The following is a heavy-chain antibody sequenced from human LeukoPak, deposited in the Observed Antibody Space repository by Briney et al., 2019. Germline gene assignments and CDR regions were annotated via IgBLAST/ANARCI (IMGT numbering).Heavy chain of an antibody. CDR3: ARSTNFSSGLGW. CDR2: INPNSGGT. J-gene: IGHJ4*02. V-gene: IGHV1-2*02. CDR1: GYTFTGYY. D-gene: IGHD6-19*01. Sequence: ASVKVSCKASGYTFTGYYMHWVRQAPGQGLEWMGWINPNSGGTNYAQKFQGRVTRTRDTSISTAYMELSRLRSDDTAVYYCARSTNFSSGLGWWGQGTLVTVSS.